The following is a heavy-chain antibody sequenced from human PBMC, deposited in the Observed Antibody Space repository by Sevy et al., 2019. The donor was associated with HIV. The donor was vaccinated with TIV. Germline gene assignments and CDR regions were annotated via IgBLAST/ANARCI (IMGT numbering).Heavy chain of an antibody. Sequence: GGSLRLSCAASGFTFSSYAMHWVRQAPGKGLEYVSAISSNGGSTYYAHSVKGRFTISRDNSKNTLYLQMGSLRAEDMAVYYCARTPDGYNYAFDIWGQGTMVTVSS. D-gene: IGHD5-12*01. CDR1: GFTFSSYA. CDR2: ISSNGGST. J-gene: IGHJ3*02. V-gene: IGHV3-64*01. CDR3: ARTPDGYNYAFDI.